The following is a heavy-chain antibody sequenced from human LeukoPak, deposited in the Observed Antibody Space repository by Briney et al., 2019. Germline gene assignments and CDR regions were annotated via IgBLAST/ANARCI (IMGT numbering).Heavy chain of an antibody. Sequence: SETLSLTCTVHGGSISSSYWGSIRQPPGNGLEWNGYIFSSGNTTYNPSRKSRVPIAVVTSKNQFSLKLSSVTAADTAVYYCARLALQEVGTSQTYYLDYWGQGTLVTVSS. CDR1: GGSISSSY. CDR3: ARLALQEVGTSQTYYLDY. V-gene: IGHV4-59*01. D-gene: IGHD1-26*01. CDR2: IFSSGNT. J-gene: IGHJ4*02.